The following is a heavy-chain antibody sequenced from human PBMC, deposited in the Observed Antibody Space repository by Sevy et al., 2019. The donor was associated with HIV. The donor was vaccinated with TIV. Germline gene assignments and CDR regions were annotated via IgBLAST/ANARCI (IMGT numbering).Heavy chain of an antibody. CDR2: ISTFNGDT. D-gene: IGHD2-15*01. V-gene: IGHV1-18*01. Sequence: ASVKVSCKASCYTFTTYGVTWVRQAPGQGLQWMGWISTFNGDTNSAQKLQGRVTMTTDTSTSTAYMELRSLRSDDTAVYYCARAYCSGGRCYSLAYWGQGTLVTVSS. CDR1: CYTFTTYG. J-gene: IGHJ4*02. CDR3: ARAYCSGGRCYSLAY.